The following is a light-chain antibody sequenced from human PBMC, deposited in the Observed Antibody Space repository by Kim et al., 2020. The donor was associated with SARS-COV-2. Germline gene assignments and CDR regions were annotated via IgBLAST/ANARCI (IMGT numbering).Light chain of an antibody. Sequence: VTISCSGSSSNLGSNYVYWYQQLPGTAPKLRIYRNNQRPSGVPDRFSGSKSGTSASLAISGLRSEDEADYYCAAWDDSLSGLYVFGTGTKVTVL. CDR3: AAWDDSLSGLYV. CDR2: RNN. J-gene: IGLJ1*01. CDR1: SSNLGSNY. V-gene: IGLV1-47*01.